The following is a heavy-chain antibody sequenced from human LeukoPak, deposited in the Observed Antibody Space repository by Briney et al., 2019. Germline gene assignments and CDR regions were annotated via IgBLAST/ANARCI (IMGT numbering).Heavy chain of an antibody. D-gene: IGHD6-19*01. CDR1: GYTFTSYA. J-gene: IGHJ4*02. Sequence: ASVKVSCKASGYTFTSYAMHWVRQAPGQRLGWMGWINAGNGNTKYSQRFQGKVTITRDTSASTAYMELSSLRCEDTAVYYCARSRAIGSGWPGNYWGQGTLVTVSS. V-gene: IGHV1-3*01. CDR2: INAGNGNT. CDR3: ARSRAIGSGWPGNY.